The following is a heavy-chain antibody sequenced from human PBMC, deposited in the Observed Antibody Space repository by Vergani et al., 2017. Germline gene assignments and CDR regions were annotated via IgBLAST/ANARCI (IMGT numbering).Heavy chain of an antibody. J-gene: IGHJ6*02. V-gene: IGHV1-69*12. Sequence: QVQLVQSGAEVKKPGSSVKVSCKASGGTFSSSAISWVRQAPGQGLEWMGGIIPIFGTANYAQKFQGRVTITADESTSTAYMELSSLRSEDTAVYYCAGTAARSYYYYYYGMDVWGQGTTVTVSS. CDR2: IIPIFGTA. CDR1: GGTFSSSA. CDR3: AGTAARSYYYYYYGMDV. D-gene: IGHD2-2*01.